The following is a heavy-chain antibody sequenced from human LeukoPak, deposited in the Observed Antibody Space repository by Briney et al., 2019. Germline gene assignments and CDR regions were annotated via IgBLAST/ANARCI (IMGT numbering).Heavy chain of an antibody. CDR3: ARDQRRDYGDYFDN. D-gene: IGHD3-16*01. V-gene: IGHV4-59*01. Sequence: SETLSLTCTVSGDSISSYFWSWIRQSPGKGLEWIGYTHYSGSTSYNPSLTSRVTISLDTSKNQFYLKLGSVTASDTAFYYCARDQRRDYGDYFDNWGQGTQVTVSS. CDR2: THYSGST. J-gene: IGHJ4*02. CDR1: GDSISSYF.